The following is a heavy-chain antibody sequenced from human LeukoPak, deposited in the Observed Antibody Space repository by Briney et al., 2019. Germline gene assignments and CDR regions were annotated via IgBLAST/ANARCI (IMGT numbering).Heavy chain of an antibody. CDR3: AKVRLGTINQFFDY. Sequence: GGSLRLSCAASGFTFSSYAMSWVRQAPGKGLEWVSAISGSGGSTYYADSVKGRFTISRDNSKNTLYLQMNSLRAKDTAVYYCAKVRLGTINQFFDYWGQGTLVTVSS. J-gene: IGHJ4*02. CDR1: GFTFSSYA. CDR2: ISGSGGST. V-gene: IGHV3-23*01. D-gene: IGHD7-27*01.